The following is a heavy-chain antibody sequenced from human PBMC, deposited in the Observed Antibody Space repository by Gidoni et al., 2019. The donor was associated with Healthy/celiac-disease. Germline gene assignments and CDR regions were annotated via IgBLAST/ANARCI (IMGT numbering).Heavy chain of an antibody. D-gene: IGHD6-13*01. CDR2: INHSGST. J-gene: IGHJ4*02. Sequence: QFQLQQWGAGLLKPSETLSLTCAVYGWSFSGYYWSWIRQPPVKGLEWSGEINHSGSTNYNPSLKSRVNISVDTSKNQFSLKLSSVTAADTAVYYCAYRGIAAAGIIDYWGQGTLVTVSS. CDR1: GWSFSGYY. CDR3: AYRGIAAAGIIDY. V-gene: IGHV4-34*01.